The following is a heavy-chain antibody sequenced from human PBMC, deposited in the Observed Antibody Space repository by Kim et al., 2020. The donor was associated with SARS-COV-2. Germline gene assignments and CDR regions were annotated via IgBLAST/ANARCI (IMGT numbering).Heavy chain of an antibody. D-gene: IGHD1-26*01. CDR2: ISFDGSYK. V-gene: IGHV3-30*04. Sequence: GASLRLSCEASGFGLSAYAAHWVRQAPGKGLEWVAVISFDGSYKYYADSVKGRFTISRDNSKNTLYLQMNSLRAKDTAIYYCARRKGLVGAQDALDVWGPGTMVTVSS. J-gene: IGHJ6*02. CDR1: GFGLSAYA. CDR3: ARRKGLVGAQDALDV.